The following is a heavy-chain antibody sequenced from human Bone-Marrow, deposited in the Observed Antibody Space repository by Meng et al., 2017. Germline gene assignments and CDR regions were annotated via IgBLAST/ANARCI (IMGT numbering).Heavy chain of an antibody. J-gene: IGHJ4*02. D-gene: IGHD2-15*01. CDR1: GGSISSSSYY. CDR3: ATLGYCSGGSCYPNTIDY. V-gene: IGHV4-39*07. CDR2: IYYSGST. Sequence: SETLSLTCTVSGGSISSSSYYWGWIRQPPGKGLEWIGSIYYSGSTYYNPSLKSRVTISVDTSKNQFSLKLSSVTEADTAVYYCATLGYCSGGSCYPNTIDYWGQGTLVTVSS.